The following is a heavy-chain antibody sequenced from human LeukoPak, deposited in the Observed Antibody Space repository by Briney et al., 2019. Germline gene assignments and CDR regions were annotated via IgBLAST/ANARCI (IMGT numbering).Heavy chain of an antibody. Sequence: KTSETLSLTCTVSGGSISSYYWSWIRQPPGKGLEWIGYIYYSGSTNYNPSLKSRVTISVDTSKNQFSLKLSSVTAADTAVYYCATYGSGSYYKGYYYGMDVWGQGTTVTVSS. V-gene: IGHV4-59*01. CDR3: ATYGSGSYYKGYYYGMDV. CDR2: IYYSGST. D-gene: IGHD3-10*01. J-gene: IGHJ6*02. CDR1: GGSISSYY.